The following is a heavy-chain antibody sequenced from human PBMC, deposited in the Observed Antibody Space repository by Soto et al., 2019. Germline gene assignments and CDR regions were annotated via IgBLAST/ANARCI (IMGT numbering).Heavy chain of an antibody. CDR3: AGVGWSQPNRYLEP. V-gene: IGHV4-30-4*01. D-gene: IGHD3-3*01. CDR1: GGSISSGDYY. CDR2: IYYSGST. J-gene: IGHJ2*01. Sequence: PSETLSVTWTVSGGSISSGDYYWSWIRQPPGKGLEWIGYIYYSGSTYYNPSLKSRVTISVDTSNNQFSLKLSSVTAADTAVYYGAGVGWSQPNRYLEPWGRRTLVTV.